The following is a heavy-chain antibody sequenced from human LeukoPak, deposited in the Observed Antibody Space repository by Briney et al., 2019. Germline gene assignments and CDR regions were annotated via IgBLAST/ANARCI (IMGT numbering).Heavy chain of an antibody. CDR2: ISGSGGST. V-gene: IGHV3-23*01. J-gene: IGHJ4*02. CDR1: RFTFSSYA. D-gene: IGHD5-18*01. CDR3: AKVTHTAMVRGDFDY. Sequence: GGSLRLSCAASRFTFSSYAMSWVRQAPGKGLEWVSAISGSGGSTYYADSVKGRFTISRDNSKNTLYLQMNSLRAEDTAVYYCAKVTHTAMVRGDFDYWGQGTLVTVSS.